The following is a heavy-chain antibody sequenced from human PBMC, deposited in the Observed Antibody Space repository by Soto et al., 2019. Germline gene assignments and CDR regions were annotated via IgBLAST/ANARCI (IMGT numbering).Heavy chain of an antibody. CDR2: IYHSGST. J-gene: IGHJ5*02. Sequence: QTLSLTCAVSGGSISSGGYSWSWIRQPPGKGLEWIGYIYHSGSTYYNPSLKSRVTLSVDTSKNQFSLKLSSVTAADTAVYYCARWYSRLPGEYNWLDPWGQGTLVTVSS. D-gene: IGHD1-26*01. V-gene: IGHV4-30-2*05. CDR3: ARWYSRLPGEYNWLDP. CDR1: GGSISSGGYS.